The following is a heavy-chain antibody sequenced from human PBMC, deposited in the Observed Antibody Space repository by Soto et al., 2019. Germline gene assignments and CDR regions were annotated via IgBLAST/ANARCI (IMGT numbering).Heavy chain of an antibody. J-gene: IGHJ5*02. CDR3: ARDPGGVWFDP. V-gene: IGHV1-2*04. Sequence: ASVMVSCKASGYTFTGYYMHWVRQAPGQGLEWMGWINPNSGGTNYAQKFQGWVTMTRDTSISTAYMELSRLRSDDTAVYYCARDPGGVWFDPWGQGTLVTVSS. CDR1: GYTFTGYY. D-gene: IGHD1-26*01. CDR2: INPNSGGT.